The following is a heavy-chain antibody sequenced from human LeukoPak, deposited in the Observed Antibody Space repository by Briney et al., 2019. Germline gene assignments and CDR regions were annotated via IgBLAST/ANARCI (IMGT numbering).Heavy chain of an antibody. CDR3: ARPLRRVVVAAIHARYYYGMDV. CDR2: INHSGST. J-gene: IGHJ6*02. Sequence: KPSETLSLTCAVYGGSFSGYYWSWIRQPPGKGLEWIGEINHSGSTNYNPSLKSRVTISVDTSKNQFSLKLSSVTAADTAVYYCARPLRRVVVAAIHARYYYGMDVWGQGTTVTVSS. D-gene: IGHD2-15*01. CDR1: GGSFSGYY. V-gene: IGHV4-34*01.